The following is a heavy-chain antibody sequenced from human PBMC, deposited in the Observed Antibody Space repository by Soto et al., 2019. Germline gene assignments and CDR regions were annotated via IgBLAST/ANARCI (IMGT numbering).Heavy chain of an antibody. J-gene: IGHJ4*02. CDR1: GFTFSSYA. Sequence: QVQLMESGGGVVQPGRSLRLSCAASGFTFSSYAMHWVRQAPGKGLEWVAVISYDGRNKYYADSVKGRFAISRDSSKNTLYLQMNSLRAEDTAVYYCAREGGYCSGGSCFPYLYLDYWGQGTLVTVSS. V-gene: IGHV3-30*09. CDR2: ISYDGRNK. D-gene: IGHD2-15*01. CDR3: AREGGYCSGGSCFPYLYLDY.